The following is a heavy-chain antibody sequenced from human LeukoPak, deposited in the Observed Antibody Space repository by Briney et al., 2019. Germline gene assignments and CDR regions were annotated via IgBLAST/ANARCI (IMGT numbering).Heavy chain of an antibody. J-gene: IGHJ4*02. CDR2: ISGTSIYI. D-gene: IGHD5-12*01. Sequence: PGGSLRLSCAASGFTLSSYSMNWVRQAPGKGLEWVSSISGTSIYIYYADSVKGRFTISRDNAKNTLYLQMNSLRAEDTAVYYCARDLSGPLDYWGQGTLVTVSS. CDR1: GFTLSSYS. CDR3: ARDLSGPLDY. V-gene: IGHV3-21*01.